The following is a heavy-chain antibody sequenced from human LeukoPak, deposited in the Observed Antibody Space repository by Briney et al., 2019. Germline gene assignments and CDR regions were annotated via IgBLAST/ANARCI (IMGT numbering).Heavy chain of an antibody. CDR1: GYTFTSYY. D-gene: IGHD3-22*01. J-gene: IGHJ4*02. V-gene: IGHV1-46*01. CDR2: INPSGGST. Sequence: ASVKVSCKASGYTFTSYYMHWVRQAPGQGLEWMGIINPSGGSTSYAQKFQGRVTITADESTSTAYMELSSLRSEDTAVYYCASHYYDSSGYYYWANFDYWGQGTLVTVSS. CDR3: ASHYYDSSGYYYWANFDY.